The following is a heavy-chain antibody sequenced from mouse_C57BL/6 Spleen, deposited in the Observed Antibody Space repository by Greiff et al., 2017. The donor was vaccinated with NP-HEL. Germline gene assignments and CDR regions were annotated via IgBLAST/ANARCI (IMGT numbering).Heavy chain of an antibody. CDR3: ARNLNGDGEYAMDY. D-gene: IGHD2-13*01. CDR1: GFSLTSYA. Sequence: VKLVESGPGLVAPSQSLSITCTVSGFSLTSYAISWVRQPPGKGLEWLGVIWTGGGTNYNSALKSRLSISRDNSKSQVFLKMNSLQTDDTARYYCARNLNGDGEYAMDYWGQGTSVTVSS. J-gene: IGHJ4*01. V-gene: IGHV2-9-1*01. CDR2: IWTGGGT.